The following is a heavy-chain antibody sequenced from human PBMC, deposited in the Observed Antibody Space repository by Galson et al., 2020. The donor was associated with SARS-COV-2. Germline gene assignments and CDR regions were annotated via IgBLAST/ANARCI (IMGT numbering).Heavy chain of an antibody. J-gene: IGHJ4*02. Sequence: SQASETLSLTCAVYGGSFSGYYWSWIRQPPGKGLEWIGEINHSGSTNYNPSLKSRVTRSVDTSKNQFSLKVSSVTAADTAVYYCARAYYGSGSFPAFDYWGQGTLVTVSS. CDR3: ARAYYGSGSFPAFDY. V-gene: IGHV4-34*01. CDR2: INHSGST. CDR1: GGSFSGYY. D-gene: IGHD3-10*01.